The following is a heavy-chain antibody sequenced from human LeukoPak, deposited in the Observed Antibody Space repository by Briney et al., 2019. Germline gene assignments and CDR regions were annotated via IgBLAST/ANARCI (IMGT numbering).Heavy chain of an antibody. V-gene: IGHV3-30*04. J-gene: IGHJ6*02. CDR2: ISHDVKTT. D-gene: IGHD5-18*01. Sequence: PGGSLRLSCVASGFSFSDSVIHWVRQAPGKGLEWVAVISHDVKTTYYADSVKGRFTISRDNSKNTLYLQMNSLRAEDTAVYYCASVRIQLWEIYGMDVWGQGTTVTVSS. CDR3: ASVRIQLWEIYGMDV. CDR1: GFSFSDSV.